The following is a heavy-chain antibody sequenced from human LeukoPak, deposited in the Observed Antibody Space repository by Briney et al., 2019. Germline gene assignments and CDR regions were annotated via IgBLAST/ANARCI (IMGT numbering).Heavy chain of an antibody. Sequence: ASVKVSCKASGYTFTSYGISWVRQAPGQGLEWMGWISAYNGNTNYAQKLQGRVTMTTDTSTSTAYMELRSLRSDDTAVYYCARVTPCGGDCYSRGYYFDYWGQGTLVTVSS. D-gene: IGHD2-21*02. CDR2: ISAYNGNT. CDR1: GYTFTSYG. CDR3: ARVTPCGGDCYSRGYYFDY. J-gene: IGHJ4*02. V-gene: IGHV1-18*01.